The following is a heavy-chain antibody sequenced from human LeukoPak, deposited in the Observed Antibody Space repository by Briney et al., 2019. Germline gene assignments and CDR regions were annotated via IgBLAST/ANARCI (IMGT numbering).Heavy chain of an antibody. D-gene: IGHD6-13*01. CDR1: GFTFSSYA. Sequence: GGSLRLSCAASGFTFSSYAMSWVRQAPGKGLEWVSANSGSGGSTYYADSVKGRFTISRDNSKNTLYLQMNSLRAEDTAVYYCANAYHSSSGDYWGQGTLVTVSS. CDR3: ANAYHSSSGDY. V-gene: IGHV3-23*01. CDR2: NSGSGGST. J-gene: IGHJ4*02.